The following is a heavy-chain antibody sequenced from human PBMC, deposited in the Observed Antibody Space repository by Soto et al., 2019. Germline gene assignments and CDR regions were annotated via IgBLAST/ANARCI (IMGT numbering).Heavy chain of an antibody. CDR3: ARRKAAGPDSPFWY. D-gene: IGHD6-13*01. J-gene: IGHJ4*02. CDR2: INPNSGAT. CDR1: GYTFTGYY. V-gene: IGHV1-2*02. Sequence: QVQLVQSGAEVKKPGASVKVSCKASGYTFTGYYMHWVRQAPGQGLEWMGWINPNSGATNYAQKFQGRVPRTRDTSISTAYMELSRLRSDDTAVYYCARRKAAGPDSPFWYWGQGTLVTVSS.